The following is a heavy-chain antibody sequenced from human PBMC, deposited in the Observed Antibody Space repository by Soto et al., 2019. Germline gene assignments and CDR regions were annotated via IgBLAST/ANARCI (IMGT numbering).Heavy chain of an antibody. CDR2: IHYSGSS. J-gene: IGHJ4*02. CDR1: GGSISRYY. D-gene: IGHD6-19*01. V-gene: IGHV4-59*01. Sequence: SETLALTCTVSGGSISRYYLSWSRQPPGKGLEWIVYIHYSGSSIYNPSLKSRVTIAVDTSKNQFSLKLSSVTAADTAVYYCARVGGSGRYNFDNWGQGTLVTVSS. CDR3: ARVGGSGRYNFDN.